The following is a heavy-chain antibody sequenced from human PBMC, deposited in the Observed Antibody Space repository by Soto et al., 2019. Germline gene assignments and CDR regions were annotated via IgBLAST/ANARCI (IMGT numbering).Heavy chain of an antibody. J-gene: IGHJ4*02. CDR3: ASTGRPNGYYDSSGYYWDY. CDR1: GGTFSSYA. Sequence: VQLVQSGAEVKKPGSSVKVSCKASGGTFSSYAISWVRQAPGQGLEWIGGIIPISGTANYAQKFQGRVTITADESTSTAYMELSRLRSEDTAVYYCASTGRPNGYYDSSGYYWDYWGQGTLVNVSS. V-gene: IGHV1-69*01. CDR2: IIPISGTA. D-gene: IGHD3-22*01.